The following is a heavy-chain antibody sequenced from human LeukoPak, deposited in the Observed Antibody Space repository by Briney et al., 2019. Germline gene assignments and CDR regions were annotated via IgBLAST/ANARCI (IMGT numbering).Heavy chain of an antibody. D-gene: IGHD3-22*01. CDR2: ISSSSSYI. Sequence: PGGSLRLSCAASGFTFSSYSMNWVRQAPGKGLEWVSSISSSSSYIYYADSVKGRFTISRDNAKNSLYLQMNSLRAEDTAVYYCARGWDSSGYYYSFDYWGQGTLVTVSS. CDR1: GFTFSSYS. V-gene: IGHV3-21*01. CDR3: ARGWDSSGYYYSFDY. J-gene: IGHJ4*02.